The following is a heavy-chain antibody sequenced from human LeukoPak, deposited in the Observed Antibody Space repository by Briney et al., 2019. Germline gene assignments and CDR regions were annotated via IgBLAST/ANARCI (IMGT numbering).Heavy chain of an antibody. J-gene: IGHJ3*02. D-gene: IGHD1-14*01. CDR2: IYYSGST. V-gene: IGHV4-59*01. CDR3: ARGGASGGRAFDI. CDR1: GGSISSYY. Sequence: PSETLSLTCTVSGGSISSYYWSWIRQPPGKGLEWIGYIYYSGSTNYNPSLKSRVTISVDTSKNQFSLKLSSVTAADTAVYYCARGGASGGRAFDIWGQGTMVTVSS.